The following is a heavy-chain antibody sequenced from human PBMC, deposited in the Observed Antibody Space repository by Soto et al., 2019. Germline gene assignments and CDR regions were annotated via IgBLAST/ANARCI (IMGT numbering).Heavy chain of an antibody. CDR3: ARLGSSWYGRAYYYYGMDV. D-gene: IGHD6-13*01. CDR2: IKQDGSEK. Sequence: PVGSLRLSCAASGFTFSSYWMSWVRQAPGKGLEWVANIKQDGSEKYYVDSVKGRFTISRDNAKNSLYLQMNSLRAEDTAVYYCARLGSSWYGRAYYYYGMDVWGQGTTVTVSS. CDR1: GFTFSSYW. J-gene: IGHJ6*02. V-gene: IGHV3-7*03.